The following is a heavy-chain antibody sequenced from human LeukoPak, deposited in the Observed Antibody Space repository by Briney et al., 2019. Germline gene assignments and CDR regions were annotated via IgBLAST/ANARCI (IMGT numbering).Heavy chain of an antibody. Sequence: VASVTVSCKASVYTFPNYDIHWVRQATGQGLAWMGWMNPNSGNTGYAQKFQGRVTMTRNTSISTAYMELSSLRSEDTAVYYCARAAGARTGTTDYWGQGTLVTVSS. J-gene: IGHJ4*02. CDR3: ARAAGARTGTTDY. D-gene: IGHD1-7*01. CDR2: MNPNSGNT. V-gene: IGHV1-8*01. CDR1: VYTFPNYD.